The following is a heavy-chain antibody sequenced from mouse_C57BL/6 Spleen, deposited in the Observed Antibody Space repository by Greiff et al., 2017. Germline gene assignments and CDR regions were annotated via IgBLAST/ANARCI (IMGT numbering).Heavy chain of an antibody. D-gene: IGHD2-4*01. Sequence: QVQLQQPGAELVRPGTSVKLSCKASGYTFTSYWMHWVKQRPGQGLEWIGVIDPSDSYTNYNQKFKGKATWTVDTSSSTAYMQLSSLTSEDSAVYYCARRIYYDYGGAMDYWGQGTSVTVSS. CDR1: GYTFTSYW. J-gene: IGHJ4*01. V-gene: IGHV1-59*01. CDR3: ARRIYYDYGGAMDY. CDR2: IDPSDSYT.